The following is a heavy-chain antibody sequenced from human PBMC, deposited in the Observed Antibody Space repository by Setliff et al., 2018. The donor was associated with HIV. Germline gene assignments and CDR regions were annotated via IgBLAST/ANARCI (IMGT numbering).Heavy chain of an antibody. CDR3: AREDSSWYGSLDY. V-gene: IGHV3-23*01. Sequence: GGSLRLSCAASGFIFSSYAMTWVRQAPGKGLEWVSTIRGSGSGDTTHYADFVKGRFTISGDNSKNTVYLQMNSLRAEDMAIYYCAREDSSWYGSLDYWGQGTPVTVSS. J-gene: IGHJ4*02. D-gene: IGHD6-13*01. CDR1: GFIFSSYA. CDR2: IRGSGSGDTT.